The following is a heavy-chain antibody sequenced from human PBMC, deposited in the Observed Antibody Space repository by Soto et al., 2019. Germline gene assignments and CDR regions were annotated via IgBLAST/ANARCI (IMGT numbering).Heavy chain of an antibody. CDR2: ISAYNGNT. Sequence: ASVKVSCKASGYTFTSYGISWVRQSPGQGLEWMGWISAYNGNTNYAQKLQGRVTMTTYTSTSTAYMELRSLRSDDTAVYFCARGDSGWIFGVVSAFDIWGQGTMVTVSS. CDR3: ARGDSGWIFGVVSAFDI. J-gene: IGHJ3*02. CDR1: GYTFTSYG. V-gene: IGHV1-18*01. D-gene: IGHD3-3*01.